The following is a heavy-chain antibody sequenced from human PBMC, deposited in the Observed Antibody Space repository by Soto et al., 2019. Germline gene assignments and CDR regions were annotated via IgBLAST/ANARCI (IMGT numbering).Heavy chain of an antibody. D-gene: IGHD3-3*01. CDR2: IYSGGST. CDR1: GFTVSSNY. J-gene: IGHJ6*02. Sequence: GGSLRLSCAASGFTVSSNYMSWVRQAPGKGLEWVSVIYSGGSTYYADSVKGRFTISRDNSKNTLYLQMNSLRAEDTAVYYCARDVTYYDFWSGYRYYYGMDVWGQGTTVTV. V-gene: IGHV3-53*01. CDR3: ARDVTYYDFWSGYRYYYGMDV.